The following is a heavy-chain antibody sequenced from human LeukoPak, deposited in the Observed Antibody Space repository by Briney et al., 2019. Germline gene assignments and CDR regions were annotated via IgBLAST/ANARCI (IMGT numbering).Heavy chain of an antibody. CDR3: ARSLAYCGGDCYSEVGAFDI. CDR1: GYTFTSYY. Sequence: ASVEVSCKASGYTFTSYYMHWVRQAPGQGLEWMGWINPNSGGTNYAQKFQGRVTMTRDTSISTAYMELSRLRSDDTAVYYCARSLAYCGGDCYSEVGAFDIWGQGTMVTVSS. J-gene: IGHJ3*02. D-gene: IGHD2-21*02. V-gene: IGHV1-2*02. CDR2: INPNSGGT.